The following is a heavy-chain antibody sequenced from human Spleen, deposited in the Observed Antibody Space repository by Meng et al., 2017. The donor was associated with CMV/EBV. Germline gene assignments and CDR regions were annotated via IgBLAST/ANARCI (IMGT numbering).Heavy chain of an antibody. Sequence: SETLSLTCAVSGGSFSGYYWSWIRQSPGKGLEWIGEINHSGSTNYNPSLKSRVTISVDTSKNQFSLKLSSVTAADTAVYHCARETPLEVPAAMGSTTYFFDYWGQGTLVTVSS. V-gene: IGHV4-34*01. CDR1: GGSFSGYY. CDR3: ARETPLEVPAAMGSTTYFFDY. D-gene: IGHD2-2*01. CDR2: INHSGST. J-gene: IGHJ4*02.